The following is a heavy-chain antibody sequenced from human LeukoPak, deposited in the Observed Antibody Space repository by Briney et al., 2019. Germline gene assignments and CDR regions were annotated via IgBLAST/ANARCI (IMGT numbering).Heavy chain of an antibody. Sequence: SETLSITCAVYGGSFSGYYWSWIRQPPGKGLEWIGYIYTSGGTNYIPSLKGRVTISIDTSKNQFSLKLSSVTAADSAVYYCARLTRLSTSPDRYYLDYWGQGTLVTVSS. CDR2: IYTSGGT. J-gene: IGHJ4*02. CDR1: GGSFSGYY. D-gene: IGHD6-6*01. V-gene: IGHV4-4*09. CDR3: ARLTRLSTSPDRYYLDY.